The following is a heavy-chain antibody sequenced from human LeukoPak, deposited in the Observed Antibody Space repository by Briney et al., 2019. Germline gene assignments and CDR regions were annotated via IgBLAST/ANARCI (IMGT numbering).Heavy chain of an antibody. Sequence: ASVKVSCKASGYSFTGYGINWVRQAPGQGLEWMGWISNDNGITNYAQQFQGRVTMDTETYTSTAYMELRSLRSDDTAVYYCARGGFDYYGSGRAFDFWGQGTLVTASS. D-gene: IGHD3-10*01. CDR1: GYSFTGYG. CDR2: ISNDNGIT. CDR3: ARGGFDYYGSGRAFDF. V-gene: IGHV1-18*01. J-gene: IGHJ4*02.